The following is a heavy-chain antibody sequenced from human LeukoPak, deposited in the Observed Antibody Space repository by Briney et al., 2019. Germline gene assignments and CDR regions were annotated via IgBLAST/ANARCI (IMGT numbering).Heavy chain of an antibody. CDR1: GGSISSSSYY. V-gene: IGHV4-39*07. J-gene: IGHJ5*02. CDR2: IYYSGST. CDR3: AREVRCSSSSIACDYFDP. Sequence: PSETLSLTCTVSGGSISSSSYYWGWIRQPPGKGLEWIGSIYYSGSTYYNPSLKSRVTISVDTSKNQFSLKLSSVTAADTAVYYCAREVRCSSSSIACDYFDPWGQGTLVTVSS. D-gene: IGHD6-13*01.